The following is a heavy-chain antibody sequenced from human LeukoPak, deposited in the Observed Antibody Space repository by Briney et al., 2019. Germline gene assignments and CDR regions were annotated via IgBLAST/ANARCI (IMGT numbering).Heavy chain of an antibody. CDR3: ARGVLLWFGEFSRGGYYMDV. CDR1: GGSISSYY. D-gene: IGHD3-10*01. Sequence: SETLSLTCTVSGGSISSYYWSWIRQPPGKGLEWIGYIYYSGSTNYNPSLKSRVTISVDTSKNQFSLKLSSVTAADTAVYYCARGVLLWFGEFSRGGYYMDVWGKGTTVTVSS. CDR2: IYYSGST. J-gene: IGHJ6*03. V-gene: IGHV4-59*12.